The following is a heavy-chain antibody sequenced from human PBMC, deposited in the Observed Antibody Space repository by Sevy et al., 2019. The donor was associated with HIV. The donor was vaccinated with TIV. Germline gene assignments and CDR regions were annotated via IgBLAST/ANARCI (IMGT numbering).Heavy chain of an antibody. J-gene: IGHJ4*02. V-gene: IGHV3-30*18. CDR1: GLTFSTYG. CDR3: AKDQGGYNYAPGY. D-gene: IGHD5-18*01. Sequence: GGSLRLSCAASGLTFSTYGMHWVRQAPGKGLEWVAVISYDGNIQYYADSVKGRFTVSRDNSKNPLYLQMNSLRAEDSAVYYCAKDQGGYNYAPGYWGQRTLVTVSS. CDR2: ISYDGNIQ.